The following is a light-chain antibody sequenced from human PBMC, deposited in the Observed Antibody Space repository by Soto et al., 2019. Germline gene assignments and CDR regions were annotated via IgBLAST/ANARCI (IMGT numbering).Light chain of an antibody. CDR2: ATS. CDR1: RNVSIY. Sequence: EIPLTQSPSSLAASVGDRLTLTCRASRNVSIYLNWYQHKPGKGPTLLIHATSNLQIVVPSRFSGSGSGTECTLTISSLEPEDFGTYYCQQSYKMPSFGQGTRRVMK. V-gene: IGKV1-39*01. J-gene: IGKJ5*01. CDR3: QQSYKMPS.